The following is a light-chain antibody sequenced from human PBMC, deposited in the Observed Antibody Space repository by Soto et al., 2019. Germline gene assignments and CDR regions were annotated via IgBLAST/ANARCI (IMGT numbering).Light chain of an antibody. CDR1: SDIGNYNL. CDR2: EVT. Sequence: QSVLTQPASVSGCPGQSVTISCSGSDIGNYNLVSWYQHLPGRAPKLLIFEVTMRPSGISDRFSGSKSASTASLTISVLQAEDEGDYYCASYAGSRTYVFGSGTKVTVL. CDR3: ASYAGSRTYV. V-gene: IGLV2-23*02. J-gene: IGLJ1*01.